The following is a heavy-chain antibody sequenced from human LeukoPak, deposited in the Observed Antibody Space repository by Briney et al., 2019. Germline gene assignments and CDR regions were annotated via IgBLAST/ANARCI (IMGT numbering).Heavy chain of an antibody. CDR1: GYTFTGYY. CDR3: ARGAAARAMMRGSWFDP. D-gene: IGHD6-6*01. CDR2: INPNSGGT. Sequence: ASVKVSCKASGYTFTGYYMHWVRQAPGQGLEWMGWINPNSGGTNYAQKFQGRVTMTRDTSISTAYMELSRLRSDDTAVYYCARGAAARAMMRGSWFDPWGQGTLVTVSS. V-gene: IGHV1-2*02. J-gene: IGHJ5*02.